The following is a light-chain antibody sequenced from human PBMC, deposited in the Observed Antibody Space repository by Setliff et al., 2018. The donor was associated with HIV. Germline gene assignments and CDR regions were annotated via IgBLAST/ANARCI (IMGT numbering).Light chain of an antibody. J-gene: IGLJ1*01. Sequence: QSVLTQPASVSGSPGQSITISCTGTSSDVGDYKYVSWYQQLPGKAPKLMLYDVSHRPSGVSNRFSGSKSGDTASLTISGLQADDEANYYCSSYSGSSTYVFGNGTKVTVL. V-gene: IGLV2-14*03. CDR2: DVS. CDR3: SSYSGSSTYV. CDR1: SSDVGDYKY.